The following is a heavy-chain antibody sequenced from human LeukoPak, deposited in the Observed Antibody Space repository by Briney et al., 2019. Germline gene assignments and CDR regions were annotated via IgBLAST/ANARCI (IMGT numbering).Heavy chain of an antibody. CDR3: AKGNQGQWLHKEPCSFDY. Sequence: SVKVSCKASGGTFSSYAISWVRQAPGQGLEWMGGIIPIFGTANYAQKFQGRVTITADESTSTAYMELNSLRAEDTAVYYCAKGNQGQWLHKEPCSFDYWGQGTLVTVSS. CDR1: GGTFSSYA. J-gene: IGHJ4*02. V-gene: IGHV1-69*13. CDR2: IIPIFGTA. D-gene: IGHD5-12*01.